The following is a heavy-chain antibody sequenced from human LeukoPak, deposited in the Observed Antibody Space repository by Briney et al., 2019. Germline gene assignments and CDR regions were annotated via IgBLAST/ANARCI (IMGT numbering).Heavy chain of an antibody. V-gene: IGHV3-66*01. J-gene: IGHJ4*02. Sequence: PGGSLRLSCAASGFTVSSNHMNWVRQAPGKGLEWVSVIYSGGSTYYGDSVKGRFTISRDNSKNTLYLQMNSLRAEDTAVYYCARNKKGDRYTYGHDYWGQGTLVTVSS. CDR1: GFTVSSNH. CDR3: ARNKKGDRYTYGHDY. CDR2: IYSGGST. D-gene: IGHD5-18*01.